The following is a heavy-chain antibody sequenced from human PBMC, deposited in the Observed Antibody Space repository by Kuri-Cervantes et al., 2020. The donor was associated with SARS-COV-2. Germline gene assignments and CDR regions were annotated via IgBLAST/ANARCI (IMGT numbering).Heavy chain of an antibody. CDR1: GYTFTDYY. D-gene: IGHD6-6*01. CDR3: ARVTRYSSSSASDDYHYYMDV. CDR2: TNPNSGGT. J-gene: IGHJ6*03. V-gene: IGHV1-2*02. Sequence: GGSLRLSCKASGYTFTDYYLHWVRQAPGQGLERMGWTNPNSGGTNYAQKFQGRVTMTRDTSISTAYMELSRLRSDDTAVYYCARVTRYSSSSASDDYHYYMDVWGKGTTVTVSS.